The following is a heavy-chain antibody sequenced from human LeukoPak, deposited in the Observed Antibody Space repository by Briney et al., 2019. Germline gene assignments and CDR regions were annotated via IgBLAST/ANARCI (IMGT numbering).Heavy chain of an antibody. V-gene: IGHV3-53*01. Sequence: GGSLRLSCAASGFTFSSYAMHWVRQAPGKGLEWVAVIYSGGSTYYADSVKGRFTISRDNSKNTLYLQMNSLRAEDTAVYYCARCGGYEGYAFDIWGQGTMVTVSS. CDR1: GFTFSSYA. J-gene: IGHJ3*02. D-gene: IGHD5-12*01. CDR2: IYSGGST. CDR3: ARCGGYEGYAFDI.